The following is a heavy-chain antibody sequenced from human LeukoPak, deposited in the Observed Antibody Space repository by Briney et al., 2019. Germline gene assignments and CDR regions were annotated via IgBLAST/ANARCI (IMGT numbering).Heavy chain of an antibody. Sequence: GASVKVSCKASGYTFTGYYMHWVRQAPGQGLEWMGWINPNSGGTNYAQKFQGRVTMTRDTSISTAYMELSSLRSEDTAVYYCATPPADYGDYAFDYWGQGTLVTVSS. V-gene: IGHV1-2*02. CDR2: INPNSGGT. D-gene: IGHD4-17*01. CDR1: GYTFTGYY. J-gene: IGHJ4*02. CDR3: ATPPADYGDYAFDY.